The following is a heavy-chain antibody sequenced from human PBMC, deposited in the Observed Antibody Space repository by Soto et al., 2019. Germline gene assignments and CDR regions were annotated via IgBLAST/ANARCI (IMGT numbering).Heavy chain of an antibody. J-gene: IGHJ6*02. CDR3: AKQTPNAGSTV. V-gene: IGHV3-23*01. CDR1: GFTFSNYA. Sequence: GGSLRLSCVASGFTFSNYAMNWVRQAPGKGLEWVSTVSGSGGSTYHADSVEGRFTVSRDNSKNTLYLQMNSLRTEDTAVYYCAKQTPNAGSTVWGQGTTVTVSS. D-gene: IGHD2-2*01. CDR2: VSGSGGST.